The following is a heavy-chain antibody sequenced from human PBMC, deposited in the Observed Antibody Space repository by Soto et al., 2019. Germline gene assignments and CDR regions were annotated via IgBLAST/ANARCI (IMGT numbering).Heavy chain of an antibody. CDR2: ISATGFGT. CDR3: VTGWLSQVYAGLTNHYYYCRDV. D-gene: IGHD1-20*01. J-gene: IGHJ6*02. V-gene: IGHV3-23*01. CDR1: GFTFSAVT. Sequence: PELTLRLSWEASGFTFSAVTMSWVRQPPGKGLEWVSAISATGFGTYYADSVKGRVTISRDNSRSTLYLQVHIRRGEYTATFFCVTGWLSQVYAGLTNHYYYCRDVWGQGTTVTVSS.